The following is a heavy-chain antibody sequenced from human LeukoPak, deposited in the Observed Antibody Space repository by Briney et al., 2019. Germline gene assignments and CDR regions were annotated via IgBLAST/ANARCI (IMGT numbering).Heavy chain of an antibody. D-gene: IGHD6-13*01. J-gene: IGHJ5*02. CDR2: IYYNGST. V-gene: IGHV4-39*07. CDR1: GGSINSSSYY. Sequence: SETLSLTCTVSGGSINSSSYYWGWIRQPPGKGLEWIGSIYYNGSTYYNPSLKSRVTISIDTSKNQFSLKLNSVSAADTAVYYCARVVAAAGNNWFDPWGQGTLVTVSS. CDR3: ARVVAAAGNNWFDP.